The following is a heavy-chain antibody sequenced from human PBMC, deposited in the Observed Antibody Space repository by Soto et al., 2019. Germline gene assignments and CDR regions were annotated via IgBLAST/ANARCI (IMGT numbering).Heavy chain of an antibody. J-gene: IGHJ6*02. CDR1: GFTFSSYA. V-gene: IGHV3-23*01. Sequence: GGSLRLSCAASGFTFSSYAMTWVRQAPGKGLEWVSSISGSGDYTYFADSVKGRFTISRDNSKNTLYLQMNSLRAEDTAVYYCAKDLYSSSWRYYYYGMDVWGQGTTVTVSS. CDR3: AKDLYSSSWRYYYYGMDV. D-gene: IGHD6-13*01. CDR2: ISGSGDYT.